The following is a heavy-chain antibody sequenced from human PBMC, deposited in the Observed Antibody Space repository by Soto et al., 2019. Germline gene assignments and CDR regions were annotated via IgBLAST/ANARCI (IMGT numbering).Heavy chain of an antibody. CDR3: ARGRGYLFDY. CDR1: GGSFSGYY. V-gene: IGHV4-34*01. J-gene: IGHJ4*02. D-gene: IGHD5-12*01. CDR2: INHSGST. Sequence: SETLSLTCAVYGGSFSGYYWSWIRQPPGKGLEWIGEINHSGSTNYNPSLKSRVTISVDTSKNQFSLKLSSVTAADTAVYYCARGRGYLFDYWGQGTLVTAPQ.